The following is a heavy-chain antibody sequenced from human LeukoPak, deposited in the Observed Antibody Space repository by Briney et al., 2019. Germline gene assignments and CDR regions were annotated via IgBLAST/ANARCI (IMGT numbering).Heavy chain of an antibody. CDR3: ARLQYCSGTSCYWFDP. CDR1: GGSISSSSYY. J-gene: IGHJ5*02. V-gene: IGHV4-39*07. CDR2: IYYSGST. D-gene: IGHD2-2*01. Sequence: TASETLSLTCIVSGGSISSSSYYWGWIRQPPGKGLEWIGSIYYSGSTYYNPSLKSRVTISVDTSKNQFSLRLSSVTAADTAVYYCARLQYCSGTSCYWFDPWGQGTLVTVSS.